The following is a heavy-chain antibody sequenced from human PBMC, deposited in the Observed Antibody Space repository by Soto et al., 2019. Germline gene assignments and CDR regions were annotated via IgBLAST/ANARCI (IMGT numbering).Heavy chain of an antibody. Sequence: GSLRLSCAASGFTFSSYAMGWVRQAPGKGLEWVSAISGSGGSTYYADSVKGRFTISRDNSKNTLYLQMNSLRAEDTAVYYCAKDGRGGTKRGAYYFDYWGQGTLVTVSS. CDR2: ISGSGGST. CDR3: AKDGRGGTKRGAYYFDY. V-gene: IGHV3-23*01. D-gene: IGHD1-1*01. J-gene: IGHJ4*02. CDR1: GFTFSSYA.